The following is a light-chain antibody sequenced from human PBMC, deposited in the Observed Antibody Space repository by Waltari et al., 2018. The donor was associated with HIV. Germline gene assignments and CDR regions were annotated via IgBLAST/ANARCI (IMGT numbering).Light chain of an antibody. J-gene: IGKJ3*01. CDR1: QSISSSY. V-gene: IGKV3-20*01. CDR3: QQYGDSLT. CDR2: GTS. Sequence: EIVLTQSPGKISLSPGESVTLSCRASQSISSSYLAWYQQNPGQAPRLFIYGTSSRATGIPDRFSGSGSGTDFTLTISRLEPEDFAVYYCQQYGDSLTFGPGTKVDI.